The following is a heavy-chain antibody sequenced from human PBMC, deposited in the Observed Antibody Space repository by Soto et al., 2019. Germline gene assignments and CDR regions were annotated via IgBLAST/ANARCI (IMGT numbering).Heavy chain of an antibody. CDR1: GGSISSGGYY. J-gene: IGHJ6*02. CDR3: ARGPRSGDDHLPVTRSYYYYGMDV. Sequence: SETLSLTCTVSGGSISSGGYYWSWIRHHPGKGLEWIGYIYYSGSTYYNPSLKSRVTISVDTSKDQFSLKLSSVTAADTAVYYCARGPRSGDDHLPVTRSYYYYGMDVWGQGTTVTVSS. CDR2: IYYSGST. D-gene: IGHD2-21*02. V-gene: IGHV4-31*03.